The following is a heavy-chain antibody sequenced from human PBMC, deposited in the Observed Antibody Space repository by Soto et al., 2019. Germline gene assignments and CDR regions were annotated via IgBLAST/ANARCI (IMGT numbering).Heavy chain of an antibody. CDR2: IYSGGST. J-gene: IGHJ6*02. CDR1: GFTVSSNY. D-gene: IGHD1-26*01. V-gene: IGHV3-66*01. Sequence: QPGGSLRLSCAASGFTVSSNYMSWVRQAPGKGLEWVSVIYSGGSTYYADSVKGRFTISRDNSKNTLYLQMNSLRAEDTAVYYCARDHRIVGALYYYYGMDVWGQGTTVTVSS. CDR3: ARDHRIVGALYYYYGMDV.